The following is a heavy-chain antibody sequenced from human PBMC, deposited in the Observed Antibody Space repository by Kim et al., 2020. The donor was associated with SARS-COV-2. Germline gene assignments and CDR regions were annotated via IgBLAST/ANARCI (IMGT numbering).Heavy chain of an antibody. V-gene: IGHV4-39*01. CDR1: GGSISSSSYY. CDR3: ARGATGFDY. Sequence: SETLSLTCTVSGGSISSSSYYWGWIRQPPGKGLEWIGSIYYSGSTYYNPSLKSRVTISVDTSKNQFSLKLSSVTAADTAVYYCARGATGFDYWGQGTLVTVSS. J-gene: IGHJ4*02. D-gene: IGHD1-26*01. CDR2: IYYSGST.